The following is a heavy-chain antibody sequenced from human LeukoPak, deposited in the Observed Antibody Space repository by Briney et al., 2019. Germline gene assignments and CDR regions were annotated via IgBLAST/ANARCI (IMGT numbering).Heavy chain of an antibody. J-gene: IGHJ4*02. CDR3: ARVNMWGTIVAGLDY. V-gene: IGHV1-2*02. Sequence: GASVKVSCKASGYTFTSYDINWVRQATGQGLEWMGWINPNSGGTNYAQKVQGRVTMTRDTSISTAYMELSRLRSDDTAVYYCARVNMWGTIVAGLDYWGQGTLVTVSS. CDR2: INPNSGGT. CDR1: GYTFTSYD. D-gene: IGHD5-12*01.